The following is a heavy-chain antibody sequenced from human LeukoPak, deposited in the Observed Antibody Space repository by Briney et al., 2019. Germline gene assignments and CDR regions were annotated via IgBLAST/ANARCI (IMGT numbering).Heavy chain of an antibody. CDR3: AGDGGHYDSSGHYFPSFDY. Sequence: GSLRLSCAASGFTFSSYGMHWVRQAPGKGLEWVAFIRYDGSNKYYADSVKGRFTISRDNSKNTLYLQMNSLRAEDTAVYYCAGDGGHYDSSGHYFPSFDYWGQGTLVTVSS. CDR2: IRYDGSNK. CDR1: GFTFSSYG. D-gene: IGHD3-22*01. V-gene: IGHV3-30*02. J-gene: IGHJ4*02.